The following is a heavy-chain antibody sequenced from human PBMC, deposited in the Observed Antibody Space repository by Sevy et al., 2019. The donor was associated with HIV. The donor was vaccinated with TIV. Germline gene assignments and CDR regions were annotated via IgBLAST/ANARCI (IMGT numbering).Heavy chain of an antibody. Sequence: ASVKVSCKASGYTFTSYGISWVRQAPGQGLEWMGWISAYNGNTNYAQKLQGRVTMTTDTFTSTAYMELRSLRSDDTAVYYCARAGSYDSSGYYYADYWGQGTLVTVSS. D-gene: IGHD3-22*01. CDR2: ISAYNGNT. J-gene: IGHJ4*02. CDR1: GYTFTSYG. CDR3: ARAGSYDSSGYYYADY. V-gene: IGHV1-18*01.